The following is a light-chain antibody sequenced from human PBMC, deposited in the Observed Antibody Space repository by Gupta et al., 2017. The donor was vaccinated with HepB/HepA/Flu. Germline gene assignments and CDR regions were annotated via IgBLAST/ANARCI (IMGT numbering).Light chain of an antibody. CDR1: QSVNDY. J-gene: IGKJ5*01. CDR3: QEEGSSPVT. V-gene: IGKV3-20*01. Sequence: EFVLTHSPDTLSLSPGERATLSCRASQSVNDYLAWYQQKPGQAPRLLIYGASSRATGIPDRFSGSGSGTDFTLTISILEPEDFAVYYCQEEGSSPVTFGQGTLMEI. CDR2: GAS.